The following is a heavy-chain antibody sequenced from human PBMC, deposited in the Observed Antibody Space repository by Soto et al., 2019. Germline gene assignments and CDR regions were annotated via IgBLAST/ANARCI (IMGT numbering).Heavy chain of an antibody. V-gene: IGHV3-21*01. Sequence: EVQLVESGGGLVKPGGPLRLSCAASGFTFSSYSMNWVRQAPGKGLEGVSSISSRSSYIYYADSVKGRFTISRDNAKNSLYMQMTSMRAEDTAVYYCARDRWGQGTLVTVSS. CDR2: ISSRSSYI. CDR3: ARDR. CDR1: GFTFSSYS. J-gene: IGHJ4*02.